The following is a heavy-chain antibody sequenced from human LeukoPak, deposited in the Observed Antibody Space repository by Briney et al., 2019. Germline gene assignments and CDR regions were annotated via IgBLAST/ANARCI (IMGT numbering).Heavy chain of an antibody. CDR2: IYPGDSDT. CDR1: GYSFTSYW. V-gene: IGHV5-51*01. CDR3: ARHRSRIAAAGDAFDI. J-gene: IGHJ3*02. Sequence: KPGESLQISCKGSGYSFTSYWIGWVRQMPGKGLEWMGIIYPGDSDTRYSPSFQGQVTISADKSISTAYLQWSSLKASDTAMYYCARHRSRIAAAGDAFDIWGQGTMVTVSS. D-gene: IGHD6-13*01.